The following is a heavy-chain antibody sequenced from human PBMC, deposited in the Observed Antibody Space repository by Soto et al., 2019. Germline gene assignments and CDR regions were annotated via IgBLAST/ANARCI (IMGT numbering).Heavy chain of an antibody. CDR3: ARDLGY. Sequence: QVQLVESGGGVVQPGRSLRLSCEASGFTLSSYAMHWVRQAPGKGLEWVAVISYDGSNKYYADSVKGRFTISRDNSKNTLYLQMNSLRAEDTAVYYCARDLGYWGQGTLVTVSS. CDR1: GFTLSSYA. V-gene: IGHV3-30-3*01. CDR2: ISYDGSNK. J-gene: IGHJ4*02.